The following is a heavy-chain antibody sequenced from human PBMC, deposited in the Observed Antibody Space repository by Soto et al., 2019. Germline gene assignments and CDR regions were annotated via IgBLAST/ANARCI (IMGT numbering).Heavy chain of an antibody. CDR1: GFTFSSYG. J-gene: IGHJ4*02. D-gene: IGHD5-12*01. CDR3: ARDPAATITGGAFDY. CDR2: IWYYGSNK. Sequence: QVQLVESGGGVVQPGRSLRLSCAASGFTFSSYGMHWVRQAPGKGLEWVAVIWYYGSNKYYADSVKGRFTISRDNSKNTLYLQMNSLRAEDTAVYYCARDPAATITGGAFDYWGQGTLVTVSS. V-gene: IGHV3-33*01.